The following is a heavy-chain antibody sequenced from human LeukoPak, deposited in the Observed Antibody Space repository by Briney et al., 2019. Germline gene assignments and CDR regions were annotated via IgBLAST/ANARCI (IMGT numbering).Heavy chain of an antibody. CDR1: GGSISSNY. CDR3: ARNGYSSGWYPGYYYYYMDV. Sequence: SETLSLTCTVSGGSISSNYWSWIRQPPGRGLEWIGYIFYTGSTNYNPSLKSRVTISVDTSKNQFSLKLSSVTTADTAVYYCARNGYSSGWYPGYYYYYMDVWGKGTTVTVSS. D-gene: IGHD6-19*01. CDR2: IFYTGST. J-gene: IGHJ6*03. V-gene: IGHV4-59*01.